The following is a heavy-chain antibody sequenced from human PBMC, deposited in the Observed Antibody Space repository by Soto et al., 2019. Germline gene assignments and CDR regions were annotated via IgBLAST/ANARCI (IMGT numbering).Heavy chain of an antibody. D-gene: IGHD2-8*02. V-gene: IGHV4-4*07. J-gene: IGHJ4*02. CDR1: GASITGSFF. CDR2: FSLSGTT. CDR3: ARGMTPPGAPAWYYFDS. Sequence: SETLSLTCTVSGASITGSFFWSWIRQPAGKGLEWIGRFSLSGTTNYNPSLRSRVTMSADVSKNQFSLRLTSVTAADTALYYCARGMTPPGAPAWYYFDSWGQGTLVTVS.